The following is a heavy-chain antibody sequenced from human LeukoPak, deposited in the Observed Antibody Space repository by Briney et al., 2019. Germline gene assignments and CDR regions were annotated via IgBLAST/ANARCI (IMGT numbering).Heavy chain of an antibody. CDR1: GGTFSSYA. J-gene: IGHJ4*02. Sequence: GASVKVSCKASGGTFSSYAISWVRQAPGQGLEWMGGIIPIFGTANYAQKFQGRVTITADESTSTAYMELSSLRSEDTAVYYCASGGDFLDYGDYPPSLFDYWGQGTLVTVSS. D-gene: IGHD4-17*01. CDR2: IIPIFGTA. V-gene: IGHV1-69*13. CDR3: ASGGDFLDYGDYPPSLFDY.